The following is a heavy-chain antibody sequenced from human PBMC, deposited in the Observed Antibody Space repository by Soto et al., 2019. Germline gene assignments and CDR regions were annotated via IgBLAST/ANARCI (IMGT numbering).Heavy chain of an antibody. Sequence: GGSLRLSCVASGFTFDTYGIHWVRQAPGKGLQWVALISYEGSNTYYADSVRGRFAISRDNSKNTLYLQMNTLRPEDAGLYYCARVTPGNNLYYFSGLDFWGQGTSVTVSS. D-gene: IGHD1-1*01. CDR2: ISYEGSNT. J-gene: IGHJ6*02. CDR3: ARVTPGNNLYYFSGLDF. CDR1: GFTFDTYG. V-gene: IGHV3-30*09.